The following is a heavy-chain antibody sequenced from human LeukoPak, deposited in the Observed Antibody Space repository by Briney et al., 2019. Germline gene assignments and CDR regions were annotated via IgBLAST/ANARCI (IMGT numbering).Heavy chain of an antibody. CDR3: ARGLWGDFWSGDYYYYYMDV. J-gene: IGHJ6*03. Sequence: ASVKVSCKASGYTFTRYGINWVRQATGQGLEWMGWMNPNRGDTGYAQKFQGRVTITRNTSISTAYMELSSLRSEDTAVYYCARGLWGDFWSGDYYYYYMDVWGKGTTVTVSS. D-gene: IGHD3-3*01. V-gene: IGHV1-8*03. CDR1: GYTFTRYG. CDR2: MNPNRGDT.